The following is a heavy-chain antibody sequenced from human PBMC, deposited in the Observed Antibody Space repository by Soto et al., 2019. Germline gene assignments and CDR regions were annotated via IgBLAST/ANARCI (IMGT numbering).Heavy chain of an antibody. J-gene: IGHJ3*02. CDR1: GFTFSSYA. CDR3: AKDRLGQQLGNDAFDI. Sequence: GGSLRLSCAASGFTFSSYAMGWVRQAPGKGLEWVSCINDSGGSTYYADSVKGRFTISRDNSKNTLYLQMNSLRAEDTAVYYCAKDRLGQQLGNDAFDIWGQGTMVTVSS. CDR2: INDSGGST. V-gene: IGHV3-23*01. D-gene: IGHD6-13*01.